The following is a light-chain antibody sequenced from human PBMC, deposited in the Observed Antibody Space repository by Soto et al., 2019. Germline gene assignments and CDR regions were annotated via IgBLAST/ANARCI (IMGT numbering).Light chain of an antibody. CDR2: DKS. V-gene: IGKV3-20*01. J-gene: IGKJ1*01. CDR3: QQYGASPWT. CDR1: QSVSSSH. Sequence: EIVLTQSPGTLSLSPGERAALSCRASQSVSSSHLAWYQQKRGQAPRILIYDKSTRATGIPDRFSGSGSGTDLTLTISRLEPEDFAVYHCQQYGASPWTCGQGTKVDIK.